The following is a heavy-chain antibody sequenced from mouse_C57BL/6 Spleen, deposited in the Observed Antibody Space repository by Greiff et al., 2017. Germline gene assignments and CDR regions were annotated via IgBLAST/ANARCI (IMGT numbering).Heavy chain of an antibody. CDR3: AKSCDAYDDAPFAY. D-gene: IGHD2-2*01. CDR2: IDPNNGGT. V-gene: IGHV1-18*01. J-gene: IGHJ3*01. Sequence: VQLQQSGPELVKPGASVKISCKASGYTFTDYNMDWVKQSHGQSLEWIGDIDPNNGGTIYNQKFKGKATLTVDKSSSTAYMELRSLTSEDTAVYYGAKSCDAYDDAPFAYWGQGTLVTVSA. CDR1: GYTFTDYN.